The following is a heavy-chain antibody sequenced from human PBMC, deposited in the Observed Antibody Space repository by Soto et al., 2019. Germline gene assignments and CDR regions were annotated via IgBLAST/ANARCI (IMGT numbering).Heavy chain of an antibody. CDR2: IIPIFGTA. CDR1: GGTFSSYA. V-gene: IGHV1-69*13. CDR3: ARDPDYYDSSGYTDY. J-gene: IGHJ4*02. Sequence: ASVKVSCKASGGTFSSYAISWVRQAPGQGLEWMGGIIPIFGTANYAQKFQGRVTFTADDSTSTAYMELSSLRSEDTAVYYCARDPDYYDSSGYTDYWGQGTLVTVSS. D-gene: IGHD3-22*01.